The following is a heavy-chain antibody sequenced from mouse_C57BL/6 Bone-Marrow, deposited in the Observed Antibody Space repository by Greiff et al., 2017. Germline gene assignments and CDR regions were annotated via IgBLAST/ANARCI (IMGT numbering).Heavy chain of an antibody. CDR1: GFTFSDYY. CDR2: ISNGGGST. D-gene: IGHD2-12*01. Sequence: EVKLMESGGGLVQPGGSLKLSCAASGFTFSDYYMYWVRQTPEKRLEWVAYISNGGGSTYYPDTVKGRFTISRDNAKNTLYLQMSRLKSEDTAMYYCARQSYSDWYFDVWSTGTTVTVSS. V-gene: IGHV5-12*01. CDR3: ARQSYSDWYFDV. J-gene: IGHJ1*03.